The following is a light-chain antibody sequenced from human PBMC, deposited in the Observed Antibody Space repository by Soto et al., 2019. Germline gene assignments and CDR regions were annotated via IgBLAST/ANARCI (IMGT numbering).Light chain of an antibody. CDR2: EVN. V-gene: IGLV2-14*01. Sequence: QSVLTQPASVSGSPGQSITISCTGTSSDVGGYDYVSWHQQHPGKAPKLMIYEVNTRPSGVSNRFSGSKSGNTASVTISGLQAEDEADYYCCSYTSSGAHVFGGGTKLTVL. J-gene: IGLJ2*01. CDR3: CSYTSSGAHV. CDR1: SSDVGGYDY.